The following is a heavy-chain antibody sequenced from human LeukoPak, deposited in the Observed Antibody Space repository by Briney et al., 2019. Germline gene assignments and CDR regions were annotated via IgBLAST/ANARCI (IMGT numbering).Heavy chain of an antibody. Sequence: PSETLSLTCTVSGGSISSSSYYWGWIRQPPGKGLEWIGSIYYSGSTYYNPSLKSRVTISVDTSKNQFSLKLSSVTAADTAVYYCARAAYSGSYSYWGQGTLVTVSS. V-gene: IGHV4-39*07. J-gene: IGHJ4*02. CDR3: ARAAYSGSYSY. CDR1: GGSISSSSYY. D-gene: IGHD3-10*01. CDR2: IYYSGST.